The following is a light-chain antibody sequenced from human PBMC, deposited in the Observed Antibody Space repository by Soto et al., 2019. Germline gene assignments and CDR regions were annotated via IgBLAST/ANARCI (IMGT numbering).Light chain of an antibody. Sequence: QSALTQPRPVSGSPGQSITISCTGTSSDVGGYNYVSWYRQHPAKAPKLMIYDVSKRPSGVPDRFSGSKSGNTASLTISGLQAEDEADYYCCSYAGSYTHYVFGTGTKVTVL. J-gene: IGLJ1*01. V-gene: IGLV2-11*01. CDR3: CSYAGSYTHYV. CDR2: DVS. CDR1: SSDVGGYNY.